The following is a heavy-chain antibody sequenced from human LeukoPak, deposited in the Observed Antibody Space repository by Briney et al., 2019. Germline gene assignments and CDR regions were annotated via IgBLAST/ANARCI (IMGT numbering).Heavy chain of an antibody. CDR1: GGSISSYY. CDR2: IYYSGST. D-gene: IGHD5-24*01. Sequence: NASETLSLTCTVSGGSISSYYWSWIRQPPGKGLEWIGYIYYSGSTNYNPSLKSRVTISIDTSKNQFSLKLSSVTAADTAVYYCARGPGMATIKDWGQGTLVTVSS. CDR3: ARGPGMATIKD. J-gene: IGHJ4*02. V-gene: IGHV4-59*01.